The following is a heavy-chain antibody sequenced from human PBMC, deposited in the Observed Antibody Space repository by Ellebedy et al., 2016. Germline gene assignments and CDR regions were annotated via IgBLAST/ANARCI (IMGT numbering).Heavy chain of an antibody. J-gene: IGHJ4*02. V-gene: IGHV3-33*08. Sequence: GGSLRLSCAASGFTFNTHDMHWVRQAPGKGLEWVAVIWFDGSNKYYADSVKGRFTISRDNSKNTLYLQMNSLRAEDTAVYYCARDRISASGIFDYWGQGTLVTVSS. D-gene: IGHD6-13*01. CDR2: IWFDGSNK. CDR3: ARDRISASGIFDY. CDR1: GFTFNTHD.